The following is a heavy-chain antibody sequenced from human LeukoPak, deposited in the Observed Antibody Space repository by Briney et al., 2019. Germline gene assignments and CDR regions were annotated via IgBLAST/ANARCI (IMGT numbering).Heavy chain of an antibody. CDR1: GGSISSSSYY. D-gene: IGHD3-22*01. J-gene: IGHJ4*02. V-gene: IGHV4-39*01. Sequence: SETLSLTCTVSGGSISSSSYYWGWIRQPPGKGLEWIGSIYYSGSTYYNPSLKGRVTISVDTSKNQFSLKLSSVTAADTAVYYCARRSLMGYYDSSGYYSDYWGQGTLVTVSS. CDR3: ARRSLMGYYDSSGYYSDY. CDR2: IYYSGST.